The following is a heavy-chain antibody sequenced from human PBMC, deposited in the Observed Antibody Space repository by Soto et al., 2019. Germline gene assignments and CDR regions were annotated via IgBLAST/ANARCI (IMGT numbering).Heavy chain of an antibody. V-gene: IGHV3-30*18. CDR3: AKDGGRYTGSYTDY. CDR1: GFTFSRYA. D-gene: IGHD1-26*01. J-gene: IGHJ4*02. Sequence: QVHLVESGGGVVQPGRSLRLSCAASGFTFSRYAMHWVRQAPGKGLEWVAVISPDGSIQYDTDSVKGRFTISRDNFKNTLYLLMNSLRSEDTAVYYCAKDGGRYTGSYTDYWGQGAQVTVSS. CDR2: ISPDGSIQ.